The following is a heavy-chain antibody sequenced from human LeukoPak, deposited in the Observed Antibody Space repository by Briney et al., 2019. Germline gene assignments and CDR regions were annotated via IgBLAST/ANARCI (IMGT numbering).Heavy chain of an antibody. CDR1: GGSFSGHY. V-gene: IGHV4-34*01. D-gene: IGHD1-1*01. Sequence: SETLSLTCAVYGGSFSGHYWSWIRQPPGKGLEWIGEINHSGSTNYNPSLKSRVTISVDTSKNQFSLKLSSVTAADTAVYYCARGPTEPPYGMDVWGQGTTVTVSS. CDR3: ARGPTEPPYGMDV. CDR2: INHSGST. J-gene: IGHJ6*02.